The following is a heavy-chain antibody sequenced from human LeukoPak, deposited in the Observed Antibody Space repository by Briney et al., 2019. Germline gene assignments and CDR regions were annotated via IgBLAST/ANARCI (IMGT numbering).Heavy chain of an antibody. CDR2: IYYSGST. Sequence: SDTLSLTCTVSGGSINSYYWSWIRQSRGKGLEWIGYIYYSGSTNYNPSLKSRVTISVDTSKNQFSLKVSSATAADTAVYYCARHAPGYFDYWGQGTLVTVSS. CDR1: GGSINSYY. V-gene: IGHV4-59*08. CDR3: ARHAPGYFDY. J-gene: IGHJ4*02.